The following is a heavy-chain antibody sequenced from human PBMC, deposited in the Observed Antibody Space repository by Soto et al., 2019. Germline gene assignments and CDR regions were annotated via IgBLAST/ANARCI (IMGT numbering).Heavy chain of an antibody. J-gene: IGHJ5*02. CDR3: ADRLQSAPS. CDR1: GFTFSSYA. D-gene: IGHD4-4*01. CDR2: ISGSGGST. Sequence: PGGSLRLSCAASGFTFSSYAMSWVRQAPGKGLEWVSAISGSGGSTYYADSVEGRFTISRDNSKNTLYLQMKSLRAEDTAVYYCADRLQSAPSWGQGALVTVSS. V-gene: IGHV3-23*01.